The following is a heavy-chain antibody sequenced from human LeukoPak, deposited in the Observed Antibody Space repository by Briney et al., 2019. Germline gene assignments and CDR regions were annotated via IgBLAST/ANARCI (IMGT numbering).Heavy chain of an antibody. V-gene: IGHV3-23*01. J-gene: IGHJ1*01. D-gene: IGHD1-14*01. Sequence: HTGGSLRLSCAASGFTFSSYAMSWVRQAPGKGLEWVSAISGSGGSTYYADSVKGRFTISRDNSKNTLYLQMNSLRAEDTAVYYCAKGSYTGSEYFQHWGQGTLVTVSS. CDR1: GFTFSSYA. CDR2: ISGSGGST. CDR3: AKGSYTGSEYFQH.